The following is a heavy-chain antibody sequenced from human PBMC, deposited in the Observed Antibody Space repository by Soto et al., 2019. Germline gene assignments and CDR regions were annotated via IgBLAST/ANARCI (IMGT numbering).Heavy chain of an antibody. D-gene: IGHD6-19*01. CDR3: ARQTAVAAQNWFDP. V-gene: IGHV4-59*08. J-gene: IGHJ5*02. CDR1: GGSISSYY. Sequence: SETLSLTCTVSGGSISSYYWSWIRQPPGKGLERIGYIYYSGSTNYNPSLKSRVTISVDTSKNQFSLKLSSVTAADTAVYYCARQTAVAAQNWFDPWGQGTLVTVSS. CDR2: IYYSGST.